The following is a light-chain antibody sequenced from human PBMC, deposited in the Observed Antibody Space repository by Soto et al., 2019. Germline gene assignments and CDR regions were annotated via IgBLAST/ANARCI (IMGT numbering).Light chain of an antibody. CDR1: QSISGW. Sequence: DIQMTQSPSTLSASVGDRFTITCLASQSISGWLAWYQQKPGKAPKFLIYDVSSLESGVPSRFSGSGSGTEFTLTISSLQPDDFATYYCQHYNSYSEAFGQGTKVDIK. CDR3: QHYNSYSEA. J-gene: IGKJ1*01. CDR2: DVS. V-gene: IGKV1-5*01.